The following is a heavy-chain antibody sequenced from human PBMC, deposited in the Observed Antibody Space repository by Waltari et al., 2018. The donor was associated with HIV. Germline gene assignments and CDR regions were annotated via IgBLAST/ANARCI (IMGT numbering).Heavy chain of an antibody. Sequence: QVQLQESGPGLVKPSQTLSLTCTVPGDSISRRSSNLRWTRQPAGKGLAWIGRIYTSGNTDYNPSRKSRVTISVDTSKNQFSLKLTSVTAADTAVYYCARARVRSGYGLYYYYGMDVWGQGTTVTVSS. D-gene: IGHD5-12*01. CDR2: IYTSGNT. V-gene: IGHV4-61*02. J-gene: IGHJ6*02. CDR1: GDSISRRSSN. CDR3: ARARVRSGYGLYYYYGMDV.